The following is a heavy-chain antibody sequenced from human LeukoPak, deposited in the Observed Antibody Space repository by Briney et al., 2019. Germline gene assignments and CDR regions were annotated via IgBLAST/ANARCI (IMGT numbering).Heavy chain of an antibody. CDR2: INHSGST. J-gene: IGHJ4*02. V-gene: IGHV4-34*01. D-gene: IGHD1-26*01. CDR1: GGSFSGYY. Sequence: SETLSLTCAVYGGSFSGYYWSWIRQPPGKGLEWIGEINHSGSTNYNPSLKSRVTISVDTSKNQFSLKLSSVTAADTAVYYCARSGSYYYFDYWGQGTLVTISS. CDR3: ARSGSYYYFDY.